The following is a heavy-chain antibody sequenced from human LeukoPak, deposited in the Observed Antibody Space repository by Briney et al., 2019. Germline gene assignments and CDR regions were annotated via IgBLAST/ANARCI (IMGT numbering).Heavy chain of an antibody. V-gene: IGHV3-23*01. J-gene: IGHJ4*02. D-gene: IGHD3-10*01. CDR2: ISGSAGGT. Sequence: GGSLRLSCVVSGITLSNYAMSWVRQAPGKGLEWVSGISGSAGGTNYADSVKGRFTISRDISMNTMYLQMNSLRAEDTAVYFCAKRGIVIRGLLIIGFHKEAYYFDSWGQGILVTVSS. CDR3: AKRGIVIRGLLIIGFHKEAYYFDS. CDR1: GITLSNYA.